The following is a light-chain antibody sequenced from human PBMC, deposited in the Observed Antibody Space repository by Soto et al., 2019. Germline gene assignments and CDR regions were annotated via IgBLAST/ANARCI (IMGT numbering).Light chain of an antibody. CDR2: GAS. J-gene: IGKJ1*01. CDR3: QQYGNSPWT. Sequence: EIVLTQSPGTLSLSPGERATLSCRASQSVSSSFLAWYHQKPGQAPRLLIYGASSRATGIPDRFSGSGSGTDFTLTISRLEPEDFAVYYCQQYGNSPWTFVQGTKVEIK. CDR1: QSVSSSF. V-gene: IGKV3-20*01.